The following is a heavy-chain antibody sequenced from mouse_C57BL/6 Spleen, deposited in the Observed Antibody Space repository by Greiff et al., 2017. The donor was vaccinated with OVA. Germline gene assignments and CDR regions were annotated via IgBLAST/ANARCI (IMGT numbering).Heavy chain of an antibody. CDR2: ISYDGSN. CDR1: GYSITSGYY. J-gene: IGHJ1*03. Sequence: DVQLQESGPGLVKPSQSLSLTCSVTGYSITSGYYWNWIRQFPGNKLEWMGYISYDGSNNYNPSLKNRISITRDTSKNQFFLKLNSVTTEDTATYYCAREDYLGWYFDVWGTGTTVTVSS. D-gene: IGHD2-4*01. V-gene: IGHV3-6*01. CDR3: AREDYLGWYFDV.